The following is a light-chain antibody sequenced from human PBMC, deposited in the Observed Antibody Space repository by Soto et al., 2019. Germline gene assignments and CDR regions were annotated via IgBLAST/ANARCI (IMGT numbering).Light chain of an antibody. V-gene: IGKV3-15*01. J-gene: IGKJ1*01. Sequence: EIVMTQYPYTRSLSPGQRATLSCRASQSVSSNLAWYQHKPGQAPRLLIYGASTRATGIPARFSGSGSGTEFTLTISSLQSEDFAVYYCQQYNNWPKTFGQGTKVDIK. CDR3: QQYNNWPKT. CDR2: GAS. CDR1: QSVSSN.